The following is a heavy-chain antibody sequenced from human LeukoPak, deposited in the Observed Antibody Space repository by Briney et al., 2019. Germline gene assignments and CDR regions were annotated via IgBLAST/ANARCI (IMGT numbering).Heavy chain of an antibody. CDR1: GFTFGTYS. CDR2: ICSITNST. Sequence: GGSLRPSCAASGFTFGTYSMGWVRQAPGKGLEWVSSICSITNSTYYADSVKGRFTISRDNSKNTQDMQMTSLRDEDTALYYCAKGSSNSCYGNFDYWGQGTLVTVSS. D-gene: IGHD2-2*01. CDR3: AKGSSNSCYGNFDY. V-gene: IGHV3-23*01. J-gene: IGHJ4*02.